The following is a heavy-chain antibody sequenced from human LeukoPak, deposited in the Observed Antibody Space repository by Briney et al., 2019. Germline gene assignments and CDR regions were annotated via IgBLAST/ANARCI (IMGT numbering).Heavy chain of an antibody. CDR2: INHSGST. D-gene: IGHD5-24*01. CDR3: ARGRGYNAFDY. Sequence: SETLSLTCAVYGGSFSGYFWSWVRQPPGKGLEWIGEINHSGSTNYNPSLKSRVTISVDTSKNQFSLKLSSVTAADTAVYYCARGRGYNAFDYWGQGTLVTVSS. J-gene: IGHJ4*02. CDR1: GGSFSGYF. V-gene: IGHV4-34*01.